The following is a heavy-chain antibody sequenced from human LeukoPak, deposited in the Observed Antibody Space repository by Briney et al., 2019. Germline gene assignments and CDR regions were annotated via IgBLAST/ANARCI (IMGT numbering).Heavy chain of an antibody. V-gene: IGHV1-18*04. Sequence: GASVTVSCKASGYTFTNYGISWVRQAPGQGLEWMGWISAYNGSTNYAQKVQGRVTMTTDTSTSTAHMELRSLRSDDTAVYYCARGGEEGDYYGLVYWGQGTLVTVSS. J-gene: IGHJ4*02. CDR2: ISAYNGST. D-gene: IGHD3-10*01. CDR3: ARGGEEGDYYGLVY. CDR1: GYTFTNYG.